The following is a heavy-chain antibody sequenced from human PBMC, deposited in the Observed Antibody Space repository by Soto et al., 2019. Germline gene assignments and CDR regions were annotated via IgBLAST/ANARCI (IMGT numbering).Heavy chain of an antibody. CDR2: ISGSGRLT. Sequence: ETQLLESGGGLVRPGGSQRLSCAASGFNFDTHTMGWVRQAPGGGLQWVSVISGSGRLTYYADTVKGRFAISRDNSQKTLTLQMNSLRVEDTALYYCVKTAGDLLTGFSPNYFDLWGRGALVTVSS. CDR3: VKTAGDLLTGFSPNYFDL. CDR1: GFNFDTHT. J-gene: IGHJ4*02. D-gene: IGHD3-9*01. V-gene: IGHV3-23*01.